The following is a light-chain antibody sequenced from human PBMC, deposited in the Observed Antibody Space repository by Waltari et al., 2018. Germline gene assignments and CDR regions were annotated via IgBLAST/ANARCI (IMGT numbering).Light chain of an antibody. CDR3: QQYYTIPFT. V-gene: IGKV4-1*01. J-gene: IGKJ3*01. CDR1: VLYSTANTNY. CDR2: WAS. Sequence: VLYSTANTNYVAWYQQKPGQPPKVLIYWASTRESGVPDRFSGSGSGTDFTLTISSLQAEDVAVYSCQQYYTIPFTFGPGTKVDIK.